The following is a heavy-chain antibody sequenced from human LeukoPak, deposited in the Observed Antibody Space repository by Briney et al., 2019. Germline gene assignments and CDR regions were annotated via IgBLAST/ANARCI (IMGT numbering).Heavy chain of an antibody. CDR3: AKEFRGGWPFDY. CDR2: ISGRGGST. D-gene: IGHD6-19*01. J-gene: IGHJ4*02. Sequence: GGSLRLSCAASGFTFSNYAMSWVRQAPGKGLEWVSGISGRGGSTYYADSVKGRFTISRDNSKNTLYLQMNMRAEDTAVYYCAKEFRGGWPFDYWGQGTLVTVSS. V-gene: IGHV3-23*01. CDR1: GFTFSNYA.